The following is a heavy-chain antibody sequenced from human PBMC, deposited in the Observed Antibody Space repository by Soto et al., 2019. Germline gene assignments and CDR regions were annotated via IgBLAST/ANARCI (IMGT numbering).Heavy chain of an antibody. CDR3: ARLTFGSVRSFDT. D-gene: IGHD6-25*01. CDR1: GFAFSSHP. CDR2: ISDSGSLT. Sequence: VQLLESGGDLVHPGASLRLSCAASGFAFSSHPMSWVRQAPEKGLEWVAGISDSGSLTYNADSVRGRFTISRDNSKNPVYLQMNSLRAGDTAVYYCARLTFGSVRSFDTWGQGTMVTVSS. V-gene: IGHV3-23*01. J-gene: IGHJ3*02.